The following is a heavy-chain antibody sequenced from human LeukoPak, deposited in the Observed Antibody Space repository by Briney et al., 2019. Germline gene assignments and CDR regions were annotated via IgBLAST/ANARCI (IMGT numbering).Heavy chain of an antibody. CDR2: ISYDGSNK. CDR3: ARDQSPDCSSTSCYISHYYYYYGMDV. V-gene: IGHV3-30*04. D-gene: IGHD2-2*02. Sequence: GRSLRLSCAASGFTFSSYAMHWVRQAPGKGLEWVAVISYDGSNKYYADSVKGRFTISRDNSKNTLYLQMNSLRAEDTAVYYCARDQSPDCSSTSCYISHYYYYYGMDVWDQGTTVTVSS. CDR1: GFTFSSYA. J-gene: IGHJ6*02.